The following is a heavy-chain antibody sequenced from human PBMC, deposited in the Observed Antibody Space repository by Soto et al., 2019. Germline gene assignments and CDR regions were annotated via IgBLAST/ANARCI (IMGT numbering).Heavy chain of an antibody. D-gene: IGHD5-12*01. Sequence: QVQLQESGPGLVKPSETLSLTCTVSGGSISDYYWSWIRQPPGKGLEWVGYIYYTGSTTYNPSLKSRLTLSVDTSKNQFSLKLRSVSAADTAVYYCARLGRWLQALDSWGQETLVTVSS. J-gene: IGHJ4*02. CDR1: GGSISDYY. CDR3: ARLGRWLQALDS. V-gene: IGHV4-59*08. CDR2: IYYTGST.